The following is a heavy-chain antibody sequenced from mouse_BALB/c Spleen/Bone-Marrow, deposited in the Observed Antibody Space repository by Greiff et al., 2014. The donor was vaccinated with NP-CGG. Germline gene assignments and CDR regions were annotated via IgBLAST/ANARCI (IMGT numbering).Heavy chain of an antibody. CDR3: AREGHGNYGFDH. V-gene: IGHV1S56*01. CDR2: IYPGNVNT. CDR1: GYTFTSYY. Sequence: VKLQESGPELVKPGASVRISCKASGYTFTSYYIHWVKQGPGQGLEWIGWIYPGNVNTKYNENFKGKATLTADKASSTAYMQLSSLTSEYSAVYFCAREGHGNYGFDHWGQGTTLTVSS. D-gene: IGHD2-1*01. J-gene: IGHJ2*01.